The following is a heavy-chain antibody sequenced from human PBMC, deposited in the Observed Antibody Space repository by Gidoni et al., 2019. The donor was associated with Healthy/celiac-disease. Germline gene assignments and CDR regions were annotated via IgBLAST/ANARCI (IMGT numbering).Heavy chain of an antibody. Sequence: EVPLVQSGAEVKTPGESLRISGTGSGYCFTRNWISWVRQMPGKGLEWLGMIDPSDTYTIYSPSFQGHVTSSADKSISPAYLQWISRKASDTAMYYCARHGVYYYDSICYYNYWGQGTLVTVSS. V-gene: IGHV5-10-1*01. CDR1: GYCFTRNW. CDR3: ARHGVYYYDSICYYNY. J-gene: IGHJ4*02. D-gene: IGHD3-22*01. CDR2: IDPSDTYT.